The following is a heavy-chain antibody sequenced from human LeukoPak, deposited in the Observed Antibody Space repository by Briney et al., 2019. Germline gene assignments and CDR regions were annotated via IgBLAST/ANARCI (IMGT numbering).Heavy chain of an antibody. CDR1: GFTFSSYS. J-gene: IGHJ4*02. CDR2: ISSSSSYI. CDR3: AREYCSSTSCSYYFDY. Sequence: GGSLRLSCAASGFTFSSYSMNWVRQVPGKGLEWVSSISSSSSYIYYADSVKGRFTISRDNAKNSLYLQMNSLRAEDTAVYYCAREYCSSTSCSYYFDYWGQGTLVTVSS. V-gene: IGHV3-21*01. D-gene: IGHD2-2*01.